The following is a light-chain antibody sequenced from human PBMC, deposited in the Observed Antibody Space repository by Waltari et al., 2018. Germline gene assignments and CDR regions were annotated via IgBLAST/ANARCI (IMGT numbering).Light chain of an antibody. CDR3: QQRNSWPLT. V-gene: IGKV3-11*01. CDR1: QSVSSS. CDR2: DAS. J-gene: IGKJ4*01. Sequence: EIVLTPSPATLSLSPGERATLSCRASQSVSSSLAWYQQKPGQAPRLLIYDASNRATGIPARFSGSGSGTDFTLTISSLEPEDFAVYYCQQRNSWPLTFGGGTKVEIK.